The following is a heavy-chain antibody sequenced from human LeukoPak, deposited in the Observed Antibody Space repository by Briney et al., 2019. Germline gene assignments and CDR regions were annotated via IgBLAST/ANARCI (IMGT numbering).Heavy chain of an antibody. CDR1: DNDFATFW. CDR3: ARPKFRYNWIHP. CDR2: VYPGDSRV. V-gene: IGHV5-51*01. J-gene: IGHJ5*02. Sequence: GESLKISCKGSDNDFATFWFGWVRQMPGKGLEWVGVVYPGDSRVRYNPSFQGQVTLSVDRSTSTAYLQWTSLKASDTAMYFCARPKFRYNWIHPWGQGTLVPVSS.